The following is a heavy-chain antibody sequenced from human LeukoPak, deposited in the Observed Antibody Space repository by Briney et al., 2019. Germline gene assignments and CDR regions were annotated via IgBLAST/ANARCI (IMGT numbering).Heavy chain of an antibody. V-gene: IGHV4-38-2*02. J-gene: IGHJ4*02. D-gene: IGHD3-10*01. CDR1: GNSISSGYY. CDR2: IYHSGGT. Sequence: SETLSLTCTVSGNSISSGYYWGWIRQPPGKGLEWIGSIYHSGGTYYNLSPKSRVTISVDTSKNQFSLKLSSVTAADTAVYYCARGMVRGVIVDYWGQGTLVTVSS. CDR3: ARGMVRGVIVDY.